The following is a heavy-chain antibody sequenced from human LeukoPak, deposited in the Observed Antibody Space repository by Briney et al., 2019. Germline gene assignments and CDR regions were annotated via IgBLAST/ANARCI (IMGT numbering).Heavy chain of an antibody. Sequence: ASVKVSCKASGYTFTNFHMHWVRQAPGQGLEWMGMIIPSDGSTSSAQKFQGRVTMTRDTSTSTVHMELSSLRSEDTAVIYCARDSSGWTVDYWGQGTLVTVSA. J-gene: IGHJ4*02. CDR2: IIPSDGST. D-gene: IGHD6-19*01. CDR3: ARDSSGWTVDY. CDR1: GYTFTNFH. V-gene: IGHV1-46*01.